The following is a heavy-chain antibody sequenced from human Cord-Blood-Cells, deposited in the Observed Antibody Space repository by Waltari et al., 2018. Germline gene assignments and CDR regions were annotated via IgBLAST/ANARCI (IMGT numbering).Heavy chain of an antibody. V-gene: IGHV4-39*01. CDR1: GGSISSSSYY. D-gene: IGHD3-16*01. J-gene: IGHJ4*02. Sequence: QLQLQESGPGLVKPSDTLSLTCTVSGGSISSSSYYWGWIRQPPGKGLEWIGSIYYSGSTYYNPSLKSRVTISVDTSKNQFSLKLSSVTAADTAVYYCARVGITVPDYWGQGTLVTVSS. CDR2: IYYSGST. CDR3: ARVGITVPDY.